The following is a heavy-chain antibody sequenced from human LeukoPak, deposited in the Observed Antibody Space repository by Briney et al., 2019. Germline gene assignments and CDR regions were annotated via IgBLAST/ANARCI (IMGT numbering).Heavy chain of an antibody. Sequence: SETLSLTCTVSGYSISSGYYWGWIRQPPGKGLEWIGSIYHSGSTYYNPSLKSRVTISVDTSKNQFSLKLSSVTAADTAVYYCAREGSVYPIDPWGQGTLVTVSS. CDR3: AREGSVYPIDP. D-gene: IGHD2-2*02. V-gene: IGHV4-38-2*02. CDR2: IYHSGST. J-gene: IGHJ5*02. CDR1: GYSISSGYY.